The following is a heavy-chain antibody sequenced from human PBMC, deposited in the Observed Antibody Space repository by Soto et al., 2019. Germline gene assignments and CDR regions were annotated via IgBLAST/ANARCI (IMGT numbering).Heavy chain of an antibody. D-gene: IGHD5-18*01. J-gene: IGHJ4*02. CDR1: GFTFSSYA. CDR2: ISYDGSNK. V-gene: IGHV3-30-3*02. Sequence: QVQLVESGGGVVQPGRSLRLSCAASGFTFSSYAMHWVRQAPGKGLEWVAVISYDGSNKYYADSVKGRFTISRDNSKNTLYLQMNSLRAEDTAVYYCAKNHHYGYVKSGFDYWGQGTLVTVSS. CDR3: AKNHHYGYVKSGFDY.